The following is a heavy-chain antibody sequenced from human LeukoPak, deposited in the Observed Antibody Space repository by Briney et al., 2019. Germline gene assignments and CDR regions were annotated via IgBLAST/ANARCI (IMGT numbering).Heavy chain of an antibody. Sequence: GGSLRLSCAASGFTFSSYSMNWVRQAPGKGLEWVSSISSSSSYIYYADSVKGRFTISRDNAKNSLYLRMNSLGAEDTAVYYCARIYSYGHQGFDYWGQGTLVTVSS. D-gene: IGHD5-18*01. CDR1: GFTFSSYS. V-gene: IGHV3-21*01. CDR2: ISSSSSYI. J-gene: IGHJ4*02. CDR3: ARIYSYGHQGFDY.